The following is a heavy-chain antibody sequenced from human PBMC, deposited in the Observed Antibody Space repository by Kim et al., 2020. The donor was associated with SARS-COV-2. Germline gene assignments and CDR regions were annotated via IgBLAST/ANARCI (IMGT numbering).Heavy chain of an antibody. V-gene: IGHV3-30*07. CDR3: ARAHYLSLGYYYYYGMDV. Sequence: KGRFTISRDNSKNTLYLQMNSLRAEDTAVYYCARAHYLSLGYYYYYGMDVWGQGTTVTVSS. J-gene: IGHJ6*02. D-gene: IGHD3-10*01.